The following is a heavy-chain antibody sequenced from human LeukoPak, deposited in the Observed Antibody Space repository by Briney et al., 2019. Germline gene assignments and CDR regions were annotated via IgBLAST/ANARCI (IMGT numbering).Heavy chain of an antibody. J-gene: IGHJ5*02. CDR2: IIPIFGTA. CDR3: ARARDFGVVTHNWFDP. Sequence: GASVKVSCKASGGTFSIYAISWVRQAPGQGLEWMGGIIPIFGTANYAQKFQGRVTITADESTSTAYMELSSLRSEDTAVDYCARARDFGVVTHNWFDPWGQGTLVTLSS. V-gene: IGHV1-69*13. D-gene: IGHD3-3*01. CDR1: GGTFSIYA.